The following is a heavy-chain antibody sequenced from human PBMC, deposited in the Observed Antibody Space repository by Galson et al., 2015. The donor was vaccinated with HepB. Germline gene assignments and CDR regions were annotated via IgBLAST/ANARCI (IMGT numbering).Heavy chain of an antibody. J-gene: IGHJ5*02. CDR3: AREGDYCSSTSYATPFAGGWLGYCTGQGWFDP. CDR1: GYTFTSYA. Sequence: SVKVSCKASGYTFTSYAMHWVRQAPGQRLEWMGWINAGNGNTKYSQKFQGRVTITRDTSASTAYMELSSLRSEDTAVYYCAREGDYCSSTSYATPFAGGWLGYCTGQGWFDPWGQGTLVTVSS. D-gene: IGHD2-2*01. V-gene: IGHV1-3*01. CDR2: INAGNGNT.